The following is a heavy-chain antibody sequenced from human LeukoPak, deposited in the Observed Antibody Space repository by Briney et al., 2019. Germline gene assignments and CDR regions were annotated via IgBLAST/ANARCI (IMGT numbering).Heavy chain of an antibody. V-gene: IGHV4-39*01. CDR3: ARESYYDSSGYSHDAFDI. CDR1: GGSITTNNYY. D-gene: IGHD3-22*01. Sequence: PSETLSLTCTVSGGSITTNNYYWGWIRQPPGKGLEWIGNIYYSGNTYYTPSLKSRVTISVDTSKNQFSLKLSSVTAADTAVYYCARESYYDSSGYSHDAFDIWGQGTMVTVSS. CDR2: IYYSGNT. J-gene: IGHJ3*02.